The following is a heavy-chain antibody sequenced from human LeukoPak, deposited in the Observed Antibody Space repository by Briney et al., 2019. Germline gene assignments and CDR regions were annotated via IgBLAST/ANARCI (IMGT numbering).Heavy chain of an antibody. CDR1: GGSFSGYY. D-gene: IGHD6-19*01. J-gene: IGHJ4*02. V-gene: IGHV4-34*01. Sequence: PSETLSLTCAVYGGSFSGYYWSWIRQPAGKGLEWIGEINHSGSTNYNPSLKSRVTISVDTSKNQFSLKLSSVTAADTAVYYCASGMSRHSSGWSYYFDYSGQGTLVTVSS. CDR2: INHSGST. CDR3: ASGMSRHSSGWSYYFDY.